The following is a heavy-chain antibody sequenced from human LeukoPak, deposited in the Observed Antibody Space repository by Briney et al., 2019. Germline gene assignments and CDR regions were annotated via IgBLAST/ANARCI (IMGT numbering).Heavy chain of an antibody. Sequence: GGSLRLSCAASGFTFSSYAMSWVRQAPGKGLEWVSAISSSGGSTYYEYSVKGRFTISRDNSKNTLYLQINSLRAEDTAVYYCAKDYYDCSGVAFDIWGQGTMVTVSS. J-gene: IGHJ3*02. V-gene: IGHV3-23*02. D-gene: IGHD3-22*01. CDR2: ISSSGGST. CDR3: AKDYYDCSGVAFDI. CDR1: GFTFSSYA.